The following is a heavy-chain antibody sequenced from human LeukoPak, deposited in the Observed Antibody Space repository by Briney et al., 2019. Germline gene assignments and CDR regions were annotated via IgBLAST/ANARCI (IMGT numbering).Heavy chain of an antibody. CDR1: GFSFNAYW. CDR3: ATFGLVAALDL. J-gene: IGHJ4*02. Sequence: GGSLRLSCAASGFSFNAYWMAWVRQAPGTGLEWVANINPAGCETLHVDPVKGRFSISRDHAKNLVYLQMNSLRAEDTAVYYCATFGLVAALDLWGQGTLVTVSS. D-gene: IGHD5-12*01. V-gene: IGHV3-7*01. CDR2: INPAGCET.